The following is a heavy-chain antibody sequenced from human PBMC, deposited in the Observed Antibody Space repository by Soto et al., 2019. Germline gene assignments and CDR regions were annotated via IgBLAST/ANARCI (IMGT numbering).Heavy chain of an antibody. V-gene: IGHV2-70*01. CDR1: GFSLSTSGMC. J-gene: IGHJ6*02. D-gene: IGHD3-10*01. CDR3: ARIPSITMVRGVIINHYYYGMDV. Sequence: SGPTLVNPTQTLTLTCTFSGFSLSTSGMCVSWIRQPPGKALEWLALIDWDDDKYYSTSLKTRLTISKDTSKNQVVLTMTNMDPVDTATYYCARIPSITMVRGVIINHYYYGMDVWGQGTTVTV. CDR2: IDWDDDK.